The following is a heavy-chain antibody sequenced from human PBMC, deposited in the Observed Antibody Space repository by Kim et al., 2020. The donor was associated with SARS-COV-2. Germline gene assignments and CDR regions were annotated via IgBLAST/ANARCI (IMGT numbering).Heavy chain of an antibody. CDR3: AKDGGAPMQQLAHYYYYGMDV. D-gene: IGHD6-13*01. Sequence: GGSLRLSCAASGFTFSSYGMHWVRQAPGKGLEWVAVIWYDGSNKYYADSVKGRFTISRDNSKNTLYLQMNSLRAEDTAVYYCAKDGGAPMQQLAHYYYYGMDVWGQGTTVTVSS. J-gene: IGHJ6*02. CDR2: IWYDGSNK. V-gene: IGHV3-33*06. CDR1: GFTFSSYG.